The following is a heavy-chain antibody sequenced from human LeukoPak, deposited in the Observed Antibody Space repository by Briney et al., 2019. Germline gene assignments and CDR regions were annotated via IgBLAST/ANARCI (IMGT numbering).Heavy chain of an antibody. CDR2: ISGSGGST. V-gene: IGHV3-23*01. Sequence: GGSLRFSCAASGFTFSSYAMSWVGQAPGKGLEWVSAISGSGGSTYYADSVKGRFTISRDNAKKSLYLQMNSLRAEDTAVYHCARDAKEWQWLVDHWGQGTPVTVSS. D-gene: IGHD6-19*01. CDR3: ARDAKEWQWLVDH. J-gene: IGHJ4*02. CDR1: GFTFSSYA.